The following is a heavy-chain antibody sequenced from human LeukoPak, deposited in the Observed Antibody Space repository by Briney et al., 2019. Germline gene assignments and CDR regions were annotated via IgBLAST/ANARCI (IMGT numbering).Heavy chain of an antibody. CDR3: ARDFRALLLWFGESSPYFDY. Sequence: GATVRVSCKASGYTFTSYDINWVRQAPGQGLEWMGWINPNSGGTNYAQKFQGRVTITRDTSISTAYMELGRLRSDDTAVYYCARDFRALLLWFGESSPYFDYWGQGTLVTVSS. D-gene: IGHD3-10*01. J-gene: IGHJ4*02. V-gene: IGHV1-2*02. CDR2: INPNSGGT. CDR1: GYTFTSYD.